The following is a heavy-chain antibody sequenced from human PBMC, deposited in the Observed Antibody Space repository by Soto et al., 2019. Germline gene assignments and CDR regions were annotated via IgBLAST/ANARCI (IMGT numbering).Heavy chain of an antibody. CDR1: GFSVSSDY. CDR2: IYRGGST. CDR3: ARATEWNALDI. J-gene: IGHJ3*02. D-gene: IGHD3-3*01. Sequence: DVQLVETGGGLIQPGGSLRLSCAASGFSVSSDYMNWVRQDPGKGLEWVLVIYRGGSTYYADSVRGRFTISRDNSENTLFLQMNSLRAEDTAVYYCARATEWNALDIWGQGTMVTVSS. V-gene: IGHV3-53*02.